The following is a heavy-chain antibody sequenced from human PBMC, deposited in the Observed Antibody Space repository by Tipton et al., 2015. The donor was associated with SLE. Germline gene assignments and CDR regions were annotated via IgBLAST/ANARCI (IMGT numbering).Heavy chain of an antibody. V-gene: IGHV4-38-2*02. J-gene: IGHJ4*02. CDR1: GYSISSGYY. CDR3: AFWSGP. CDR2: IYHSGST. Sequence: TLSLTCTVSGYSISSGYYWGWIRQPPGKGLEWIGSIYHSGSTYYNPSLKSRVTISVDTSKNQFSLKLSSVTAADTAVYYCAFWSGPWGQGTLVTVSS. D-gene: IGHD3-3*01.